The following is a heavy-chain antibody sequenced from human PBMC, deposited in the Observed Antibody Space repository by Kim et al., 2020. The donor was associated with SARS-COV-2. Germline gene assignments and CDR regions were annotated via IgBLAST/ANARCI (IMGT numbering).Heavy chain of an antibody. J-gene: IGHJ4*02. Sequence: TYYNPSLKSRVTISVDTSKNQFSLKLSSVTAADTAVYYCARHWTSGSHDYWGQGTLVTVSS. V-gene: IGHV4-39*01. CDR2: T. CDR3: ARHWTSGSHDY. D-gene: IGHD3-10*01.